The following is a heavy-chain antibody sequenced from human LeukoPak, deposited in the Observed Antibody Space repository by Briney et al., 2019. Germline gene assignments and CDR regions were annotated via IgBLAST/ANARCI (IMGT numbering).Heavy chain of an antibody. CDR2: IDPSDSYT. D-gene: IGHD2-15*01. Sequence: GESLKISCKGSGYSFTSYWISWVRQMPGKGLEWMGRIDPSDSYTNYSPSFQGHVTTSADKSISTAYLQWSSLKASDTAMYYCASSGYCSGGSCYSFDPWGQGTLVTVSS. V-gene: IGHV5-10-1*01. CDR3: ASSGYCSGGSCYSFDP. J-gene: IGHJ5*02. CDR1: GYSFTSYW.